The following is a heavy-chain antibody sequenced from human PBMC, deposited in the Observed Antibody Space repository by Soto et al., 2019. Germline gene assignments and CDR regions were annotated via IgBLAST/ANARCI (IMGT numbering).Heavy chain of an antibody. CDR2: INPSGGST. CDR3: TRQARYGTNGVCSAYGMEV. D-gene: IGHD2-8*01. CDR1: GYTFTSYY. V-gene: IGHV1-46*04. J-gene: IGHJ6*02. Sequence: QVQLVQSGAEVKKPGASVKVSCKASGYTFTSYYMHWVRQAPGQGLEWMGIINPSGGSTSYAQKLQGRDKITRHSSTGAVDEELRSNISETTAEYYCTRQARYGTNGVCSAYGMEVWGQGTTVTVSS.